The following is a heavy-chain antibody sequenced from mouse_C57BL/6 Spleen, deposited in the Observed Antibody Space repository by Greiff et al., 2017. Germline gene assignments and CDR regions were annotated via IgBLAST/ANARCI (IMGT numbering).Heavy chain of an antibody. D-gene: IGHD2-2*01. Sequence: QVQLQLSGAELVRPGASVTLSCKASGYTFSDYEMHCVKQTPVHGLEWIGAIDPETGGTAYNQKFKGKDILTADKSSSTAYMELRSLTSEDSAVDYCTRGSYYGYDGFAYWGQGTLVTVSA. CDR1: GYTFSDYE. V-gene: IGHV1-15*01. J-gene: IGHJ3*01. CDR2: IDPETGGT. CDR3: TRGSYYGYDGFAY.